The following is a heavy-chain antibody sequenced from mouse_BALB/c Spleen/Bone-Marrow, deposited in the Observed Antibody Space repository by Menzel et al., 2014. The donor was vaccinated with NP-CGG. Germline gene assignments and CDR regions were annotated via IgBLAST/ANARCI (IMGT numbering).Heavy chain of an antibody. D-gene: IGHD1-1*01. CDR2: IHYSGSA. Sequence: EVQLQESGPDLVKPSQFLSLTCTVTGYSITRGYNWHWIRQFPGNKLEWMGYIHYSGSANYNPSLKSQISITRDTSKNQFFLQLNSVTTEDTATYYCTKEGYASSYAYCGQGTTLTVSS. CDR1: GYSITRGYN. V-gene: IGHV3-1*02. J-gene: IGHJ2*01. CDR3: TKEGYASSYAY.